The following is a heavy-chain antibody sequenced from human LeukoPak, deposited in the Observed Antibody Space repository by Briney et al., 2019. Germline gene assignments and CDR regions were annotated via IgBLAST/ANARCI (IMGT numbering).Heavy chain of an antibody. CDR2: INPESGAT. J-gene: IGHJ4*02. CDR1: GYPFSGYY. D-gene: IGHD3-10*01. Sequence: ASVKVSCKASGYPFSGYYIHWVRQGPGQGLEWLGWINPESGATKCAQRFEGRVTLTRDTSVTTVHMELSGLRYDDSAVYYCARENLNYYGSGSYLYWGQGSQVTVSS. CDR3: ARENLNYYGSGSYLY. V-gene: IGHV1-2*02.